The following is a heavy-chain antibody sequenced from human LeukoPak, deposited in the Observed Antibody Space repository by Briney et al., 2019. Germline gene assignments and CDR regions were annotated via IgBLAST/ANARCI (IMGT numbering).Heavy chain of an antibody. V-gene: IGHV4-4*02. J-gene: IGHJ5*02. CDR2: IYHSGST. Sequence: SETLSLTCAVSGGSISSSNWWSWVRQPPGKGLEWIGEIYHSGSTNYNPSLKSRVTISVDTSKNQFSLKLSSVTAADTAVYYCARQFVVAANNWFDPWGQGTLVTVSS. D-gene: IGHD2-15*01. CDR3: ARQFVVAANNWFDP. CDR1: GGSISSSNW.